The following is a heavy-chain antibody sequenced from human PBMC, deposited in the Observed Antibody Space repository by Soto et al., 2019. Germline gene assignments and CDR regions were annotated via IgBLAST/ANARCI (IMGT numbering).Heavy chain of an antibody. J-gene: IGHJ6*02. CDR3: ARQGLRAVYYGMDV. V-gene: IGHV4-39*01. CDR2: IYYSGST. CDR1: GGSISSSSYY. Sequence: ASETLSLTCTVSGGSISSSSYYWGWIRQPPGKGLEWIGSIYYSGSTYYNPSLKSRVTISVDTSKNQFSLKLSSVTAADTAVYYCARQGLRAVYYGMDVWGQGTTVTVSS. D-gene: IGHD2-21*01.